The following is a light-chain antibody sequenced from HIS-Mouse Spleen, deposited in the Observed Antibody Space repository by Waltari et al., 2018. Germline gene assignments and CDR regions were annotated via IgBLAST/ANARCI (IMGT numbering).Light chain of an antibody. CDR3: SSYTSSSTLV. J-gene: IGLJ3*02. CDR2: EVS. CDR1: SSDVGGYNY. V-gene: IGLV2-14*01. Sequence: QSALTQPASVSGSPGQSITISCPGTSSDVGGYNYVSWYQQHPGKAPKLMIYEVSNRPSGFSTRFSGSKSGNTASLTISGLQAEDEADYYCSSYTSSSTLVFGGGTKLTVL.